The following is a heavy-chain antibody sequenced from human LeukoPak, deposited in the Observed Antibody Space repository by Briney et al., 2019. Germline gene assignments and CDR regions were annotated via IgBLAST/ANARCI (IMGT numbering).Heavy chain of an antibody. J-gene: IGHJ4*02. CDR2: IRQDGSEE. V-gene: IGHV3-7*01. Sequence: GGSLRLSCAASGFTFGNYWMSWVRQAPGKGLEWVANIRQDGSEEYYADSVKGRFTISRDNAKKSLYLEMNDLRAEDTAVYYCARDFACDTCLWHPCWGDYWGQGTLVTVSS. CDR3: ARDFACDTCLWHPCWGDY. D-gene: IGHD3-16*01. CDR1: GFTFGNYW.